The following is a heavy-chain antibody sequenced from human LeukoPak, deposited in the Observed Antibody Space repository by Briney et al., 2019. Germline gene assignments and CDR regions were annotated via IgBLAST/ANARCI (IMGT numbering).Heavy chain of an antibody. J-gene: IGHJ4*02. D-gene: IGHD4-17*01. CDR2: IKSKTNGGTT. CDR3: TTDNNYGDYGLDY. CDR1: GFTFSNAW. Sequence: GGSLRLSCAASGFTFSNAWMSWVRQAPGKGLXXXXXIKSKTNGGTTDYAAPVKGRFTISRDDSKNTLFLQMNSLKAEDTAVYYCTTDNNYGDYGLDYWGQGTLVTVSS. V-gene: IGHV3-15*05.